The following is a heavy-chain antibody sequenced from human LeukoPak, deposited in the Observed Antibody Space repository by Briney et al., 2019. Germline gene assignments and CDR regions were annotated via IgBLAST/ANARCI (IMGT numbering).Heavy chain of an antibody. D-gene: IGHD1-1*01. CDR1: GYTFTSYD. CDR2: MNPNSGNT. CDR3: ARDLPGYNWDDYFDY. Sequence: ASVKVSCKASGYTFTSYDINWVRQATGQGLEWMGWMNPNSGNTGYAQKFQGRVTMTRNTSISTAYMELSSLRSEDTAVYYCARDLPGYNWDDYFDYWAREPWSPSPQ. J-gene: IGHJ4*02. V-gene: IGHV1-8*01.